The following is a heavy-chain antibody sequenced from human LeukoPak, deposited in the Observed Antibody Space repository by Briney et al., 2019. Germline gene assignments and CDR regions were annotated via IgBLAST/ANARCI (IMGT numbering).Heavy chain of an antibody. CDR3: ARAPRPDYFDY. CDR2: INHSGST. CDR1: GGSFSGYY. Sequence: PSETLSLTCAVYGGSFSGYYWSWIRQPPGKGLEWIGEINHSGSTNYNPSLKSRVTISVDTSKNQFSLKLSSVTAADTAVYYCARAPRPDYFDYWGQGTLVTVSS. J-gene: IGHJ4*02. V-gene: IGHV4-34*01.